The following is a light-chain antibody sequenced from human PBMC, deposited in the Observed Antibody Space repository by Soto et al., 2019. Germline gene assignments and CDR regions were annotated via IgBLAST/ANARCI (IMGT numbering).Light chain of an antibody. CDR1: QSVSGSY. Sequence: EIMLTQPPGTLSLSPGDTATLSCRASQSVSGSYLAWYQQKPGQAPRLLIYDASSRATDIPDRFIGYGSGTDFTLTISGPEPEDFAVYYCQQYGSSLSAFGQGTKVDIK. CDR2: DAS. CDR3: QQYGSSLSA. V-gene: IGKV3-20*01. J-gene: IGKJ1*01.